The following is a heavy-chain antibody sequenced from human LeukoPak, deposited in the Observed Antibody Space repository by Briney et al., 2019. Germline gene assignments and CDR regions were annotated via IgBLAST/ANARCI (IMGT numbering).Heavy chain of an antibody. CDR1: GFTFSSYG. CDR3: AKGWSPFDY. J-gene: IGHJ4*02. V-gene: IGHV3-23*01. Sequence: GASLRLSCEASGFTFSSYGMSWVRQAPGKGLEWVSVIGGGGATTYYADSVKGRFTISRDNSKNTLDLQMNSLRAEDTAVYYCAKGWSPFDYWGQGTPVTVSS. D-gene: IGHD2-8*01. CDR2: IGGGGATT.